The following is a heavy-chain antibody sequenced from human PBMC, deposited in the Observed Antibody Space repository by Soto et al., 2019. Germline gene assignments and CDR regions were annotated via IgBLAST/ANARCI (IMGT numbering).Heavy chain of an antibody. Sequence: SETLSLTCTVSGGSISSYYWSWIRQPPGKGLEWIGYIYYSGSTNYNPSLKSRVTISVDTSKNQFSLKLSSVTATDTAVYYCGRVAAGGPLDAFYIRGQGKMVNVS. V-gene: IGHV4-59*01. CDR1: GGSISSYY. CDR3: GRVAAGGPLDAFYI. J-gene: IGHJ3*02. CDR2: IYYSGST. D-gene: IGHD6-13*01.